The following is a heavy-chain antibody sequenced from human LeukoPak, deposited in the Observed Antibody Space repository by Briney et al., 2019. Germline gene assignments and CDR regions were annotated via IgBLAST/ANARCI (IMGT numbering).Heavy chain of an antibody. D-gene: IGHD5-12*01. V-gene: IGHV4-38-2*02. CDR3: ARDAPPYSGYHFGFDY. CDR2: IYHSGST. Sequence: SETLSLTCTVSGGSISSYYWSWIRQPPGKGLEWIGSIYHSGSTYYNPSLKSRVTISVDTSKNQFSLRLSSVTAADTAVYYCARDAPPYSGYHFGFDYWGRGTLVTVSS. J-gene: IGHJ4*02. CDR1: GGSISSYY.